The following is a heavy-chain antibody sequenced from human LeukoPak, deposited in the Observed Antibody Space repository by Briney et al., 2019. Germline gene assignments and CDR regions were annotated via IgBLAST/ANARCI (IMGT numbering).Heavy chain of an antibody. CDR2: IYPGDSDT. D-gene: IGHD5-24*01. V-gene: IGHV5-51*01. CDR3: ARHRDGYNPYYYYGMDV. CDR1: GYSFTSYW. J-gene: IGHJ6*02. Sequence: GESPKISCKGSGYSFTSYWIGWVRQMPGKGPEWMGIIYPGDSDTRYSPSFQGQVTISADKSVSTAYLQWSSLKASDTAMYYCARHRDGYNPYYYYGMDVWGQGTTVTVSS.